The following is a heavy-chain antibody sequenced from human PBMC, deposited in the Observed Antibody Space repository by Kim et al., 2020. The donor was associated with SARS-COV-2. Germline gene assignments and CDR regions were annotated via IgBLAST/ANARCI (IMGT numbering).Heavy chain of an antibody. J-gene: IGHJ6*03. CDR2: VYSSGST. CDR3: ARGLRGGYYYIDV. Sequence: SETLSLTCNVSGDSISSSSDYWGWVRQSPEKGPEWIGGVYSSGSTYYNPSLKSRVAISLGTSKDQFSLTLTSVTAADTAVYFCARGLRGGYYYIDVWGKGTTIIVSS. CDR1: GDSISSSSDY. V-gene: IGHV4-39*01. D-gene: IGHD3-16*01.